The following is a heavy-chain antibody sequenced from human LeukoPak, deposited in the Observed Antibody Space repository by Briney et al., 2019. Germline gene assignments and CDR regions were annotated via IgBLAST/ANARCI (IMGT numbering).Heavy chain of an antibody. J-gene: IGHJ4*02. CDR1: GFTFSNYW. D-gene: IGHD1/OR15-1a*01. Sequence: PGGSLRLSCEGSGFTFSNYWMTWVRQAPEKGLEWVANIKPSGSEKHYADSVKGRFTISRDNAKYSLYLQMNSLRAEDTAIYYCARASPQQAFLFDYWGQGTLVTVSS. CDR2: IKPSGSEK. V-gene: IGHV3-7*01. CDR3: ARASPQQAFLFDY.